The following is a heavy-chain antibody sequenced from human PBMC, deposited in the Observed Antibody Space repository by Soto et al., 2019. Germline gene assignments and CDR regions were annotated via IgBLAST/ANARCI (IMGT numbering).Heavy chain of an antibody. CDR2: IIPILGIA. CDR3: ARDCSGGSCYARSVY. J-gene: IGHJ4*02. CDR1: GGTFSSYT. Sequence: QVQLVQSGAEVKKPGSSVKVSCKASGGTFSSYTISWVRQAPGQGLEWMGRIIPILGIANDAQTFQGRVTITAEKSKSPAHMELSRLRSEDTAVYYCARDCSGGSCYARSVYWGQGTLVTVSS. V-gene: IGHV1-69*08. D-gene: IGHD2-15*01.